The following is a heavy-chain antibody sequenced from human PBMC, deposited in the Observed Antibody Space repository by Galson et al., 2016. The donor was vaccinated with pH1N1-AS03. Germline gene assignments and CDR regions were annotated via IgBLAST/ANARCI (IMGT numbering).Heavy chain of an antibody. CDR2: VSNDGNNK. J-gene: IGHJ4*02. V-gene: IGHV3-30*04. Sequence: SLRLSCAVSGFHLNDYAMHWVRQAPGKGLEWMAAVSNDGNNKWYADPVKGRFTISRDNSKNTLYLQVNSVRAEDPAVYYCARDALLSLPGGIDYWGQGTLVAVSS. D-gene: IGHD2/OR15-2a*01. CDR1: GFHLNDYA. CDR3: ARDALLSLPGGIDY.